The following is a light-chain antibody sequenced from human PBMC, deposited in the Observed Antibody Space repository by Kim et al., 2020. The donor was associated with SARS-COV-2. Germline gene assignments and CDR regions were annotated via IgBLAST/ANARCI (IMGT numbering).Light chain of an antibody. J-gene: IGKJ2*01. V-gene: IGKV1-27*01. CDR3: QKYNSGPYT. CDR1: QGIDNY. CDR2: GAS. Sequence: GDRVTITCRASQGIDNYLAWYQQKPGKVPKLLIYGASTLQPGVPSRFSGSASGTDFTLTISSLQPEDVATYYCQKYNSGPYTFGQGTKVDIK.